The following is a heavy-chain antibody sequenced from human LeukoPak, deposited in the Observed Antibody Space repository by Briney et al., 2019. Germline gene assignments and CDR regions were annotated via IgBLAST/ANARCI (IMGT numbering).Heavy chain of an antibody. D-gene: IGHD1-7*01. J-gene: IGHJ3*02. CDR2: IYHSGST. CDR1: GYSISSGYY. Sequence: ASETLSLTCAVSGYSISSGYYWGWIRQPPGKGLEWIGSIYHSGSTYYNPSLKSRDTISVDTSKNQFSLKLSSVTAADTAVYYCARWTGTTDAFDIWGQGTMVPVSS. CDR3: ARWTGTTDAFDI. V-gene: IGHV4-38-2*01.